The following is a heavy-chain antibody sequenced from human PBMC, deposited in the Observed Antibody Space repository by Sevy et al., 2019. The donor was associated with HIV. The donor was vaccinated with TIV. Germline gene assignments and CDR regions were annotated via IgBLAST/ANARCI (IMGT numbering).Heavy chain of an antibody. CDR1: GFTFGDYA. V-gene: IGHV3-49*04. CDR2: LKSKADGGTV. CDR3: TRWKGLQSIFDY. Sequence: GGSLRLSCTTSGFTFGDYAMNWVRQAPGKGLEWVAFLKSKADGGTVDHAASVKGRLTISRDDSKGIAYLQMNDLTTEDTGVYYCTRWKGLQSIFDYWGQGALVTVSS. D-gene: IGHD1-1*01. J-gene: IGHJ4*02.